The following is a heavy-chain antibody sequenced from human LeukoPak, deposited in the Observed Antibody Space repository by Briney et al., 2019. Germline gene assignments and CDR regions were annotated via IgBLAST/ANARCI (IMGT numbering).Heavy chain of an antibody. Sequence: GGSLRLSCAASGFTVSSNYMSWVRQAPGKGLEWVSVIYSGGSTYYADSVKGRFTISRDNSKNTLYLQMNSLRAEDTAVYYCARVRNDDSSGYYYVGYFDYWGQGTLVTVSS. CDR3: ARVRNDDSSGYYYVGYFDY. CDR2: IYSGGST. CDR1: GFTVSSNY. J-gene: IGHJ4*02. D-gene: IGHD3-22*01. V-gene: IGHV3-53*01.